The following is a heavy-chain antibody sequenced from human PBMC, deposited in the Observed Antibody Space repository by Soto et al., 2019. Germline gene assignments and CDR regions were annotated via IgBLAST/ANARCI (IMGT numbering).Heavy chain of an antibody. CDR2: TYYSGST. V-gene: IGHV4-59*01. CDR1: GGSISSYY. CDR3: ARYCSGWNYYYYYYMDV. D-gene: IGHD6-19*01. J-gene: IGHJ6*03. Sequence: ETLSLTCTVSGGSISSYYWSWIRQPPGKGLEWIGYTYYSGSTNYNPSLKSRVTISVDTSKNQFSLKLSSVTAADTAVYYCARYCSGWNYYYYYYMDVWGKGTTVTVSS.